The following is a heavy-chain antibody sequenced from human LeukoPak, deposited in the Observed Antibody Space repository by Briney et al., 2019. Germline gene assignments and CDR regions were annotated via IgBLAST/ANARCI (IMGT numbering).Heavy chain of an antibody. V-gene: IGHV3-30*02. Sequence: PGGSLRLSCAASGFTFSSYAMNWVRQAPGKGLEWVAFIRYDGSNKYYADSVKGRFTISRDNSKNTLYLQMNSLRAEDTAVYYCAKDHRAYCGGDCVDFDYWGQGTLVTVSS. J-gene: IGHJ4*02. D-gene: IGHD2-21*02. CDR2: IRYDGSNK. CDR1: GFTFSSYA. CDR3: AKDHRAYCGGDCVDFDY.